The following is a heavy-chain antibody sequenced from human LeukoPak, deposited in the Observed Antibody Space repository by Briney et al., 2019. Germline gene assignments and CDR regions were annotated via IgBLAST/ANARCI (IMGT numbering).Heavy chain of an antibody. V-gene: IGHV3-23*01. Sequence: GGSLRLSCAASGFTFSSYAMSWVRQAPGKGLEWVSAISGGGGSTYYADSVKGRFTISRDNSKNTLYLQMNSLRAEDTSVYYCAKVGDPDRDRESLWFGELLYWGYYYYGMDVWGQGTTVTVSS. CDR2: ISGGGGST. D-gene: IGHD3-10*01. CDR1: GFTFSSYA. CDR3: AKVGDPDRDRESLWFGELLYWGYYYYGMDV. J-gene: IGHJ6*02.